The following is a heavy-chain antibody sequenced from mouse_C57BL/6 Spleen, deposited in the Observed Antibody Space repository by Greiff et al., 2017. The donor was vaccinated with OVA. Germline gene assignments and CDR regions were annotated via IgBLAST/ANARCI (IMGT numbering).Heavy chain of an antibody. CDR1: GFSFTSYA. J-gene: IGHJ4*01. CDR2: IWTGGGT. D-gene: IGHD2-1*01. Sequence: VQVVESGPGLVAPSQSLSITCTVSGFSFTSYAISWVRQPPGKGLAWLGVIWTGGGTNYNSALKSRLSISKDNSKSKVFLKMNRLQTEDTARYYCARQGKIAMDYWGQGTSVTVSS. CDR3: ARQGKIAMDY. V-gene: IGHV2-9-1*01.